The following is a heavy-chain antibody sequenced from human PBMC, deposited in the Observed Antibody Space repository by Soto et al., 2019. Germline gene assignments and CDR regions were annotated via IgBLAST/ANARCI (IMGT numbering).Heavy chain of an antibody. Sequence: ASETLSLTCTVSGGSISSYYWSWIRQPPGKGLEWIGYIYYSGTTNYNPPLKSRVTISVDTSKNQFSLKLSSVTAADTAVYYCARYSGSYSYNWFDPWGQGTLVTVSS. CDR1: GGSISSYY. CDR3: ARYSGSYSYNWFDP. J-gene: IGHJ5*02. D-gene: IGHD1-26*01. V-gene: IGHV4-59*01. CDR2: IYYSGTT.